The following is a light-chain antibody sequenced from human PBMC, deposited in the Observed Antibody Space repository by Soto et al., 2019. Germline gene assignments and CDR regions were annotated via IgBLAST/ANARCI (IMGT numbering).Light chain of an antibody. CDR2: DTS. V-gene: IGKV3-11*01. Sequence: EIVLTQSPATLSLSPGERATLSCRASQRISSYLAWYQQKPGQAPKLLIYDTSTRAAGIPARFSGSGSGTDFTLTISGLEPEDFAVYYCQQRSNWPPITFGGGTRVEIK. CDR3: QQRSNWPPIT. J-gene: IGKJ4*01. CDR1: QRISSY.